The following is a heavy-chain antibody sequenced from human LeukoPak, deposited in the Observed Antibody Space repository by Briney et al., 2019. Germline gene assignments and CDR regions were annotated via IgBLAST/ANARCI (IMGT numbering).Heavy chain of an antibody. D-gene: IGHD3-3*01. Sequence: PSQTLSLTCTVSGGSISSGSYHWSWIRQPAGKGLEWIVRFYTSGSTNYSPSLKSRVTISVDTSKNQFSLKLSSVTAADTAVYYCARVYHYDFWSGYPSDAFDIWGQRTMVTVSS. CDR2: FYTSGST. V-gene: IGHV4-61*02. CDR1: GGSISSGSYH. CDR3: ARVYHYDFWSGYPSDAFDI. J-gene: IGHJ3*02.